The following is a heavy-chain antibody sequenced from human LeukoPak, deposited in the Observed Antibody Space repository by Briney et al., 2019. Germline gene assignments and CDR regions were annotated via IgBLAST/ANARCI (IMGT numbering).Heavy chain of an antibody. CDR1: GGTFSSYA. CDR2: IIPILGIA. D-gene: IGHD3-22*01. V-gene: IGHV1-69*04. CDR3: ARDEFEYYDSSGYHAFDI. Sequence: SVKVSCKASGGTFSSYAISWVRQAPGQGLEWKGRIIPILGIANYAQKFQGRVTITADKSTSTAYMELSSLRSEDTAVYYCARDEFEYYDSSGYHAFDIWGQGTMVTVSS. J-gene: IGHJ3*02.